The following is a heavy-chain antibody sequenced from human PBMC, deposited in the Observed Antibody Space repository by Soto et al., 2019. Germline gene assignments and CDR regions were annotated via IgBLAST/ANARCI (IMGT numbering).Heavy chain of an antibody. D-gene: IGHD4-17*01. CDR1: GFTFSTYA. J-gene: IGHJ4*02. CDR3: AKDRYGDYGGIDY. Sequence: EVQLLESGGGLVQPGGSLRLSCAASGFTFSTYAMIWVRQAPGKGLEWVSVITGSGGSTYYADSVKGRFTISRDTSKNTRFLQMISLRAEDTAVYYCAKDRYGDYGGIDYWGQGTMVTVSS. CDR2: ITGSGGST. V-gene: IGHV3-23*01.